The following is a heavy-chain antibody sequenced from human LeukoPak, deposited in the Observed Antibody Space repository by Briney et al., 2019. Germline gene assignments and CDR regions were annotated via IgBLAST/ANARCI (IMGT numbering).Heavy chain of an antibody. D-gene: IGHD2-2*01. J-gene: IGHJ4*02. CDR3: ASEVVVPAALDY. Sequence: PGGSLRLSCAASGFTFSSYWMHWVRQAPGKGLVWVSSISSSSSYIYYADSVKGRFTISRDNAKNSLYLQMNSLRAEDTAVYYCASEVVVPAALDYWGQGTLVTVSS. CDR2: ISSSSSYI. V-gene: IGHV3-21*01. CDR1: GFTFSSYW.